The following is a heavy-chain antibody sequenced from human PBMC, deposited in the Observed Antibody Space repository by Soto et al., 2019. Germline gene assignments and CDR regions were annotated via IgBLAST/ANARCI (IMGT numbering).Heavy chain of an antibody. CDR2: IKSKIDGGTT. CDR3: MTDRQFRPAF. CDR1: GFTFNDAW. Sequence: PGGSLRLSCAGSGFTFNDAWMNWVRQAPGKGLEWVGRIKSKIDGGTTAYGAPLKGRFTISRDDSKNTVYLQMNSLRAEDTGVYYCMTDRQFRPAFWGQGT. V-gene: IGHV3-15*07. J-gene: IGHJ4*02.